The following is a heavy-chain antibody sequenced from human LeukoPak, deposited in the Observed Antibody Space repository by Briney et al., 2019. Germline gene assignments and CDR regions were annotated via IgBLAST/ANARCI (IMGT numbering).Heavy chain of an antibody. J-gene: IGHJ4*02. CDR1: GFTFRSYS. CDR3: ARDTSYFMVRGVVDY. D-gene: IGHD3-10*01. Sequence: GGSLRLSCAASGFTFRSYSMNWVRQAPGEGLEWVSSISSSSSYIYYADSVKGRFTISRDNAKNSLYLQMNSLRAEDTAVYYCARDTSYFMVRGVVDYWGQGTLVTVSS. V-gene: IGHV3-21*01. CDR2: ISSSSSYI.